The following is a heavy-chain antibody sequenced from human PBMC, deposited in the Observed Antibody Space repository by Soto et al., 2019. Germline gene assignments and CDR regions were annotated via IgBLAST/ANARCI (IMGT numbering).Heavy chain of an antibody. D-gene: IGHD4-17*01. CDR3: ARDRYNGDSDWFDP. CDR2: INVGTGYT. CDR1: GYTFTNYP. V-gene: IGHV1-3*01. J-gene: IGHJ5*02. Sequence: ASVKVSCKASGYTFTNYPTHWVRQAPGQRPEWMGWINVGTGYTKYSQKFQGRVTITGDTSASTPYMELSSLRSEDTAVYYCARDRYNGDSDWFDPWGQGTLVTVSS.